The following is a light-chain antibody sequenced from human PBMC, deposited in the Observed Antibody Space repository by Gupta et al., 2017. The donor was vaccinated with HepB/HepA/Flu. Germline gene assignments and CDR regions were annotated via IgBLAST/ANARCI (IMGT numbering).Light chain of an antibody. CDR3: SSYTSSSTWV. CDR2: DVS. CDR1: SSDVGGYNY. V-gene: IGLV2-14*03. J-gene: IGLJ3*02. Sequence: QSALTQPASVSGSPGQSITLSCTGTSSDVGGYNYVSWYQQNPGKAPKLMIYDVSNRPSGVSNRFSGSKSGNTASLTISVLQAEDEADYYCSSYTSSSTWVFGGGTKLTVL.